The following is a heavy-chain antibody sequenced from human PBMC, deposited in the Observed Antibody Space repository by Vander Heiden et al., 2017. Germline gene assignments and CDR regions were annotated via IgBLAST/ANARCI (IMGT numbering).Heavy chain of an antibody. J-gene: IGHJ4*02. Sequence: QVQLVQSGAEVKKPGASVQVFCKAAGYTFTDYEINWVRQAAGQGLEWVGWMDPKTGKTGYEQKFQGRVAMTRNTSITTASMELSSLRSEDTAVYYCARYCSSASCYKFDYWGQGTLVTVSS. CDR1: GYTFTDYE. V-gene: IGHV1-8*01. CDR3: ARYCSSASCYKFDY. CDR2: MDPKTGKT. D-gene: IGHD2-2*01.